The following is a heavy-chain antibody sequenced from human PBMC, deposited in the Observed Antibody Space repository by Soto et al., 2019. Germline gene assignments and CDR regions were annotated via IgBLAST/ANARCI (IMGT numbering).Heavy chain of an antibody. CDR2: INHSGST. V-gene: IGHV4-34*02. CDR1: GGSFSGYY. D-gene: IGHD2-2*02. CDR3: ARNRYCSTTSCYRVDY. J-gene: IGHJ4*02. Sequence: QVQLQQWGAGLLKSSETLSLTCAVYGGSFSGYYWSWIRQPPGKGLEWIGEINHSGSTNYNPSLKSRFTISLDTSKNQISLKLNSVTAADTAVYYCARNRYCSTTSCYRVDYWGQGTLVTVSS.